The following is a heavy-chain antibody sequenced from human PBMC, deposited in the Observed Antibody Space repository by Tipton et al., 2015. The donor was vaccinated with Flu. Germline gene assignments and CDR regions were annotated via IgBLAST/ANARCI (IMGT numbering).Heavy chain of an antibody. CDR2: FSVRGGAT. D-gene: IGHD6-19*01. V-gene: IGHV3-23*01. Sequence: AVSGFTLTRYGMSWVRQAPGKGLEWISGFSVRGGATFFADSVKGRFTISRDNLRNTLSLQMNSLRAEDTAIYYCARVIPEFVAGLSYWGQGALVSVSS. CDR1: GFTLTRYG. J-gene: IGHJ4*02. CDR3: ARVIPEFVAGLSY.